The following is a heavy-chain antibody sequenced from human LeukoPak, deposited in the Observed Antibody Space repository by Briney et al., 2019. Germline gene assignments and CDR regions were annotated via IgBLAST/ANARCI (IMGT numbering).Heavy chain of an antibody. V-gene: IGHV4-38-2*01. CDR2: IYHSGST. CDR3: ARARGLGIADEYNWFAP. D-gene: IGHD6-13*01. CDR1: GYSISSGYY. J-gene: IGHJ5*02. Sequence: PSETLSLTCAVSGYSISSGYYWGWIRQPRGKGLEWIGSIYHSGSTYYNPSLKSRVTISVDTSKNQFSLKLSSVTAADTAVYYCARARGLGIADEYNWFAPWGQGTLVTVSS.